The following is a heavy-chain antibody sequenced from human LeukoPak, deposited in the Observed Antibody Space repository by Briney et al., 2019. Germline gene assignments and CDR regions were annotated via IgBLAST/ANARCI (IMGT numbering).Heavy chain of an antibody. J-gene: IGHJ4*02. Sequence: PSETLSLTCTVSGGSISSYYWSWIRQPPGKGLEWIGYIYYSGSTNYNPSLKSRVTISVDTSENQFSLKLSSVTAADTAVYYCARAAPGTLYFFDYWGQGTLVNGPS. CDR1: GGSISSYY. CDR2: IYYSGST. D-gene: IGHD1-26*01. CDR3: ARAAPGTLYFFDY. V-gene: IGHV4-59*01.